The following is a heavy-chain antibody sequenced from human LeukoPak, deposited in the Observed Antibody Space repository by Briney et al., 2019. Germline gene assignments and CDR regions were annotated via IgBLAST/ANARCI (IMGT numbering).Heavy chain of an antibody. D-gene: IGHD6-6*01. J-gene: IGHJ4*02. V-gene: IGHV1-69*13. CDR3: ASITEYSSSEGAFDY. CDR2: IIPIFGTA. Sequence: SMKVSCKASGGTFSSYAISWVRQAPGQGLEWMGGIIPIFGTANYAQKFQGRVTITADESTSTAYMELSSLRSEDTAVYYCASITEYSSSEGAFDYWGQGTLVTVSS. CDR1: GGTFSSYA.